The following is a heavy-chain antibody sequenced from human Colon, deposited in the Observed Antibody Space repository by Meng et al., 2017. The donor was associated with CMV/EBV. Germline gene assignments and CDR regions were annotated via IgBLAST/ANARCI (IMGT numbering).Heavy chain of an antibody. V-gene: IGHV3-30*02. Sequence: GESLKISCAASGFTFSSYGMHWVRQAPGKGLEWVAFIRYDGSNKYYADSVKGRFTISRDTSKNTVYLQMNSLRPEDTAVYYCARGGRSMYQLLSIYWGQGTLVTVSS. D-gene: IGHD2-2*01. CDR2: IRYDGSNK. J-gene: IGHJ4*02. CDR3: ARGGRSMYQLLSIY. CDR1: GFTFSSYG.